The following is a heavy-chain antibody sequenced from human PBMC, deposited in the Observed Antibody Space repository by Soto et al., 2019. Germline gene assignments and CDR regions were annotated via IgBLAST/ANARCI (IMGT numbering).Heavy chain of an antibody. J-gene: IGHJ6*02. CDR3: ARDTAAAGSHYFYGMDV. CDR2: ISTYNGNT. D-gene: IGHD6-13*01. V-gene: IGHV1-18*01. CDR1: GYTFTTYG. Sequence: ASVKVSCKASGYTFTTYGIVWVRQAPGQGLEWMGCISTYNGNTNYAQNLQARVTITTDTSTSTAYMELRSLRSDDTAVYYCARDTAAAGSHYFYGMDVWGQGTTVTVSS.